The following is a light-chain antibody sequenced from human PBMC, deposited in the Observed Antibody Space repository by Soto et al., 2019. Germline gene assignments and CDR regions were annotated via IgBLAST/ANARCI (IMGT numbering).Light chain of an antibody. CDR3: QQYDTFPRT. V-gene: IGKV1-16*02. J-gene: IGKJ1*01. CDR1: QGINNY. Sequence: DIQMTQSPSSLSASVGDRVTITCRASQGINNYVAWFQQKPGRAPKSLIYATYNLQSGVPSKFSASRSGTEFTLTISTLQPEDFATYYCQQYDTFPRTFGQGTKVEI. CDR2: ATY.